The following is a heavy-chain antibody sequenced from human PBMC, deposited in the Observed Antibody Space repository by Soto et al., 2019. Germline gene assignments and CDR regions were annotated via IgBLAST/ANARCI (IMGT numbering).Heavy chain of an antibody. CDR2: ISTRSDI. J-gene: IGHJ6*02. D-gene: IGHD2-21*02. Sequence: GGSLRLSCAASGFTFSGYSMNWVRQAPGKGLEWVASISTRSDIYYADSVKGRFTISRDNAKNSVSLQMNSLRAEDTAVYYCAREETAWPLAYGLGVWGQGTTVTVSS. V-gene: IGHV3-21*01. CDR1: GFTFSGYS. CDR3: AREETAWPLAYGLGV.